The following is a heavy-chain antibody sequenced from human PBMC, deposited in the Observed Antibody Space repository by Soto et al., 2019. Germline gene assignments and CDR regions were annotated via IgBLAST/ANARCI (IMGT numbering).Heavy chain of an antibody. CDR1: GYTFTDYY. V-gene: IGHV1-2*02. CDR3: ARLPPRYPTYGMDV. D-gene: IGHD1-26*01. Sequence: QVQLVQSGAEVKKPGASVKVSCKASGYTFTDYYMHWVRQAPGQGLEWMGWINPNSGGTNYAQKFQGRVNMTRDTSISTAYMELSRLRSDDTAVYYCARLPPRYPTYGMDVWGQGTTVTVFS. J-gene: IGHJ6*02. CDR2: INPNSGGT.